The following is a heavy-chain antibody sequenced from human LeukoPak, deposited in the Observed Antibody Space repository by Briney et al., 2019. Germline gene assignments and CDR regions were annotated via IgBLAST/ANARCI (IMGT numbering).Heavy chain of an antibody. V-gene: IGHV3-48*04. D-gene: IGHD2-8*01. J-gene: IGHJ5*02. CDR3: ARGIRSCSNGVCYNNCLDR. CDR2: ISTRSSTI. CDR1: GSTFSSYS. Sequence: GGSLRLSCAASGSTFSSYSMNWVRQAPGKGLEWVAYISTRSSTIFYADSVEGRFTISRDNADNSLYLQMNSLGVEDTAVYYCARGIRSCSNGVCYNNCLDRWGQGTLVTVSS.